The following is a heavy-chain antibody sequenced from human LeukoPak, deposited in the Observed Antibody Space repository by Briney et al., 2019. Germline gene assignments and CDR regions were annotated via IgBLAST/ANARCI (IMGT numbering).Heavy chain of an antibody. CDR3: ARGTTVITFDY. CDR2: ISRSSSTI. CDR1: GFTFSSYS. D-gene: IGHD4-23*01. Sequence: GGSLRLSCAASGFTFSSYSMNWVRQAPGKGLEWVSYISRSSSTIYYADSVKGRFTISRDNAKNPLYLQMNSLRDEDTAVYYCARGTTVITFDYWGQGTLVTVSS. J-gene: IGHJ4*02. V-gene: IGHV3-48*02.